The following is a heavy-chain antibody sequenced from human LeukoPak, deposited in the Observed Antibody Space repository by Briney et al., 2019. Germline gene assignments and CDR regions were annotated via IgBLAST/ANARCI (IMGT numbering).Heavy chain of an antibody. CDR3: ARPKRSGCCSSTSCYGYYYMDV. J-gene: IGHJ6*03. D-gene: IGHD2-2*03. CDR1: GGSISSSSYY. V-gene: IGHV4-39*01. CDR2: IYYSGST. Sequence: PSETLSLTCTVSGGSISSSSYYWGWIRQPPGKGLEWIGSIYYSGSTYYNPSLKSRVTISVDTSKNQFSLKLSSVTAADTAVYYCARPKRSGCCSSTSCYGYYYMDVWGKGTTVTVSS.